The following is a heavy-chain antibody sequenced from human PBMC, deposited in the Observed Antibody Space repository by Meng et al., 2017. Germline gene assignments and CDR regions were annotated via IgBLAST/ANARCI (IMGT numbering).Heavy chain of an antibody. CDR3: VTSSGYSSTWGPFDY. Sequence: ASVKVSCKASGYTFTSYYMHWVRQAPGQGPEWLGWISLSSGATNYVQKFLGRVSLTRDTSITTAYMELSTLISNDTAIYYCVTSSGYSSTWGPFDYWGQGTLVTVS. CDR2: ISLSSGAT. CDR1: GYTFTSYY. J-gene: IGHJ4*02. V-gene: IGHV1-2*02. D-gene: IGHD6-13*01.